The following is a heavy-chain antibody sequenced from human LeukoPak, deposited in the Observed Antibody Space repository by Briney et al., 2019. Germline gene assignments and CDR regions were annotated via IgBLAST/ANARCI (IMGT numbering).Heavy chain of an antibody. D-gene: IGHD2-2*03. V-gene: IGHV1-2*02. J-gene: IGHJ4*02. CDR1: GYTFTGYY. CDR3: ARERVDIVVVPAAKEPFDY. Sequence: ASVKASCKASGYTFTGYYMHWVRQAPGQGLEWMGWINPNSGGTNYAQKFQGRVTMTRDTSISTAYMELSRLRSDDTAVYYCARERVDIVVVPAAKEPFDYWGQGTLVTVSS. CDR2: INPNSGGT.